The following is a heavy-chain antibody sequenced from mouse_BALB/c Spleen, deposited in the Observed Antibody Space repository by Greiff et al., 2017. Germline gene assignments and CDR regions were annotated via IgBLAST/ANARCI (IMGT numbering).Heavy chain of an antibody. V-gene: IGHV1S135*01. CDR2: IDPYNGGT. CDR3: ARLGVYGNPWYFDV. D-gene: IGHD2-1*01. J-gene: IGHJ1*01. Sequence: EVKLMESGPELVKPGASVKVSCKASGYSFTDYNMYWVKQSHGKSLEWIGYIDPYNGGTSYNQKFKGKATLTVDKSSSTAFMHLNSLTSEDSAVYYCARLGVYGNPWYFDVWGAGTTVTVSS. CDR1: GYSFTDYN.